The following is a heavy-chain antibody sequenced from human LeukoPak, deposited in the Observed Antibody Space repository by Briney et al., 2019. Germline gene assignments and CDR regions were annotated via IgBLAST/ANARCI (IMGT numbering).Heavy chain of an antibody. D-gene: IGHD3-22*01. CDR3: KADSGYGYFDS. V-gene: IGHV3-15*01. CDR1: GFTFSNAW. Sequence: SGGSLRHSCAASGFTFSNAWMSWVRQAPGKGLAWVGRIKSKTDGWTTDYAAPVKGSFTISRDDSKNTLYLQMNSLKIEDTAVYYCKADSGYGYFDSWGQGTLVTVSS. CDR2: IKSKTDGWTT. J-gene: IGHJ4*02.